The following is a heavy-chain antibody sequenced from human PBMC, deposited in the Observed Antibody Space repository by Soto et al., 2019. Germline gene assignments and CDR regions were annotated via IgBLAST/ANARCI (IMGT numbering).Heavy chain of an antibody. CDR1: GYSFSNYW. J-gene: IGHJ5*02. D-gene: IGHD3-10*01. V-gene: IGHV5-51*01. Sequence: GESLTISCKGSGYSFSNYWIGWVRQTPGKGLEWMGIIYPGDSDTRYSPSFQGQVTISVDRSISTAFLHWSSLKASDTAMYYCARSNYFITTRGVSCFDAWGQGTLVTVSS. CDR2: IYPGDSDT. CDR3: ARSNYFITTRGVSCFDA.